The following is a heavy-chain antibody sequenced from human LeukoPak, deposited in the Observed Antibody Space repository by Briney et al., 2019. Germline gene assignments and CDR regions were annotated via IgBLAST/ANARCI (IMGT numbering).Heavy chain of an antibody. V-gene: IGHV3-53*01. CDR1: GFTVSSNF. D-gene: IGHD5-24*01. CDR3: AREAEMATTPGDY. J-gene: IGHJ4*02. Sequence: GGSLRLSCAASGFTVSSNFMSWVRQAPGKGLEWVSVIYSGGSTYYADSVKGRFTISRGNSKNTLYLQMNSLRAEDTAVYYCAREAEMATTPGDYWGQGTLVTVSS. CDR2: IYSGGST.